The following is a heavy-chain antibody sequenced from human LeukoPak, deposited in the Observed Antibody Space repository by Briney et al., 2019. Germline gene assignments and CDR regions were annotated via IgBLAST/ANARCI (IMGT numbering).Heavy chain of an antibody. CDR3: ARDMLPTYCSGGSCYGKRIVLPINVDY. D-gene: IGHD2-15*01. V-gene: IGHV3-30-3*01. CDR1: GFTFSSYA. J-gene: IGHJ4*02. Sequence: GGSLRLSCAASGFTFSSYAMHWVRQAPGKGLEWVAVISYDGSNKYYADSVKGRFTISRDNSKNTLYLQMNSLRAEDTAVYYCARDMLPTYCSGGSCYGKRIVLPINVDYWGQGTLVTVSS. CDR2: ISYDGSNK.